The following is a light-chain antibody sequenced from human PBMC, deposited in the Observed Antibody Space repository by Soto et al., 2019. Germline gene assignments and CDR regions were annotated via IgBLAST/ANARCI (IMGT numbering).Light chain of an antibody. CDR1: SSDVGGYNF. CDR2: EVS. CDR3: SSYSSTTTREV. V-gene: IGLV2-14*01. J-gene: IGLJ1*01. Sequence: LTQPASVSGSPGQSITISCTGASSDVGGYNFVSWYQHHPGSPPKLIIYEVSHRPSGVSNRFSGSKSANKASLTISGLQVEDEADYFCSSYSSTTTREVFGTGTKVTV.